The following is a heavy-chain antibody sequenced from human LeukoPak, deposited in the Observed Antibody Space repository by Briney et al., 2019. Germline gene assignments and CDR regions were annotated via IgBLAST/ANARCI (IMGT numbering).Heavy chain of an antibody. CDR2: IRSSANSYAT. J-gene: IGHJ6*02. CDR3: TGGNLDYYGMDV. Sequence: PGGSLRLSCAASGFTFSGSAMHWVRQASGKGLEWVGRIRSSANSYATAYAASVIGRFTFSRDDSKSTAYLHMNSLKTEDAAVYYCTGGNLDYYGMDVWGRGTTVTVSS. CDR1: GFTFSGSA. D-gene: IGHD4-23*01. V-gene: IGHV3-73*01.